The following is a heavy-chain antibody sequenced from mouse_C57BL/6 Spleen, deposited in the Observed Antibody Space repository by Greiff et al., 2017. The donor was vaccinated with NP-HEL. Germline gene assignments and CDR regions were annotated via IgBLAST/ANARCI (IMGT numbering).Heavy chain of an antibody. D-gene: IGHD1-1*01. CDR1: GFSLTSYG. J-gene: IGHJ4*01. Sequence: VKLMESGPGLVQPSQSLSITCTVSGFSLTSYGVHWVRQSPGKGLEWLGEIWRGGSTDYNPAFMSRLSITKANSKGQVFFKMNSQQADDTAIYYCAKMTVITTVVATDYYAMDYWGQGTSVTVSS. CDR2: IWRGGST. V-gene: IGHV2-5*01. CDR3: AKMTVITTVVATDYYAMDY.